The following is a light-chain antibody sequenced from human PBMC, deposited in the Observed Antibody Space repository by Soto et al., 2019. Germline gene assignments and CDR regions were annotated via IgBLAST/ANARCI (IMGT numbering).Light chain of an antibody. CDR2: DAS. CDR3: QQCSNWPLT. Sequence: ETVLTQSPATLSFSPGDRATLSCRASQSVGSCLAWYQHKPGQAPRLLIYDASNRATGIPARFSGSGSGTDFTLTSSSLEPEDVAVYYCQQCSNWPLTFGGGTKVEI. V-gene: IGKV3-11*01. J-gene: IGKJ4*01. CDR1: QSVGSC.